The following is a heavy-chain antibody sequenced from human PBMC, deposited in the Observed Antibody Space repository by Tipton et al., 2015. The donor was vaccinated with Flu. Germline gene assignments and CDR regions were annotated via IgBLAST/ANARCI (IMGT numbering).Heavy chain of an antibody. CDR2: INHSGST. D-gene: IGHD3-3*01. V-gene: IGHV4-34*01. Sequence: TLSLTCAVYGGSFSGYYWSWIRQPPGKGLEWIGEINHSGSTNYNPSLKSRVTISVDTSKNQFSLKLSSVTAADTAVYYCARVAIFGVVIIWYFFDYWGLGTLVTVSS. CDR3: ARVAIFGVVIIWYFFDY. J-gene: IGHJ4*02. CDR1: GGSFSGYY.